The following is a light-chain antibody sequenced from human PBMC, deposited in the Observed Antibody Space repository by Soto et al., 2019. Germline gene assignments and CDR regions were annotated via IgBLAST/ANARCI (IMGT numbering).Light chain of an antibody. J-gene: IGKJ1*01. V-gene: IGKV3-15*01. Sequence: EIRMTQSPATLSVSTGERATLSSRASQSVSSNLAWYQQKPGQAPRLLIYGASTRATGIPARFSGSGSGTEVTITISSLQSEDFEVYDGQQYNNWPRTFGQGTKVDIK. CDR2: GAS. CDR3: QQYNNWPRT. CDR1: QSVSSN.